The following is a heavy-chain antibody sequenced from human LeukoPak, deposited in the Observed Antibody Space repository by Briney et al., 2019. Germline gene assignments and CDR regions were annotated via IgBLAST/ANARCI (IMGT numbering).Heavy chain of an antibody. V-gene: IGHV4-59*01. CDR1: GGSISNYY. CDR2: IYNSGST. J-gene: IGHJ4*02. Sequence: PSETLSLTCTVSGGSISNYYWSWIRQPPGKGLEWIGYIYNSGSTNYNPSLKSRGTISLDTSKNQFSLILNSVTAADTAVYYCARDGPLWVPFDHWGQGTLVIVSS. CDR3: ARDGPLWVPFDH. D-gene: IGHD1-26*01.